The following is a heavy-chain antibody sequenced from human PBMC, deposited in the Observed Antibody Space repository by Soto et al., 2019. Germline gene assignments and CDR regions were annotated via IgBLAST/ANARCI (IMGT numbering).Heavy chain of an antibody. J-gene: IGHJ4*02. D-gene: IGHD6-6*01. CDR2: IWYDGSNK. Sequence: GGSLRLSCAASGFTFSSYGMHWVRQAPGKGLEWVAVIWYDGSNKYYADSVKGRFTISRDNSKNTLYLQMNSLRAEDTAVYYCARDHTSSSSDLDYWGQGTRVTVSS. CDR1: GFTFSSYG. V-gene: IGHV3-33*01. CDR3: ARDHTSSSSDLDY.